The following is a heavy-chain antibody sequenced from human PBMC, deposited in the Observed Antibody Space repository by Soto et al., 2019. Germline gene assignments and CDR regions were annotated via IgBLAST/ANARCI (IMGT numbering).Heavy chain of an antibody. D-gene: IGHD6-19*01. J-gene: IGHJ5*02. CDR1: GGSFSGYY. CDR2: ISFTGTT. CDR3: AREDSSGVIDP. Sequence: QVQLQQWGAGLLKPSETLSLTGSLSGGSFSGYYWAWLRQSPGKGLEWIGEISFTGTTTYKSSLKNRVTMSLDTSKNLFSLRLISVLAADSAFYFCAREDSSGVIDPWGQGTQVVVSS. V-gene: IGHV4-34*02.